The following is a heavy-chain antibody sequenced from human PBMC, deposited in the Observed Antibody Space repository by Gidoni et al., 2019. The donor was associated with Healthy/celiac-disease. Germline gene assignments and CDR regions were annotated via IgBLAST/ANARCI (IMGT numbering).Heavy chain of an antibody. J-gene: IGHJ6*02. Sequence: QVQLQQWGAGLLKPSETLSLTCAVYGGSFSGYYWSWIRQPPGKGLEWIGEINHSGSTNYNPSLKSRVTISVDTSKNQFSLKLSSVTAADTAVYYCAREADSSSWYRRYYYYYGMDVWGQGTTVTVSS. CDR3: AREADSSSWYRRYYYYYGMDV. D-gene: IGHD6-13*01. CDR1: GGSFSGYY. V-gene: IGHV4-34*01. CDR2: INHSGST.